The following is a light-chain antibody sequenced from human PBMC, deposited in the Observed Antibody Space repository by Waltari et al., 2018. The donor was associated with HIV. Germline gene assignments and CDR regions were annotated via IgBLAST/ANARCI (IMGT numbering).Light chain of an antibody. CDR2: EVT. V-gene: IGLV2-14*01. Sequence: QSALTQPASVSGSPGPSITISCTGPTSDVGGYQYVSWYQQHPGKAPKLMIYEVTNRPSGVSFRFSGSKSGNTASLTISGLQAEDEADYFCTSYTSRNTRVFGTGTKVTVL. CDR1: TSDVGGYQY. CDR3: TSYTSRNTRV. J-gene: IGLJ1*01.